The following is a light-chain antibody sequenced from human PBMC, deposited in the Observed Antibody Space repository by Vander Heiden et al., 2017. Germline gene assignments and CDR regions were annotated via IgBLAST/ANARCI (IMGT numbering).Light chain of an antibody. CDR3: QQYDRTPLT. V-gene: IGKV4-1*01. CDR2: WAS. Sequence: DLVLTHSTDSLAVSLGERATINCKSSQSVLYSSNNKNYLAWFQQKPGQPPKLLIYWASTRESGVPDRFSGSGSGTDFTLTISSLQAEDVAVYYCQQYDRTPLTFGRGTKVEIK. CDR1: QSVLYSSNNKNY. J-gene: IGKJ1*01.